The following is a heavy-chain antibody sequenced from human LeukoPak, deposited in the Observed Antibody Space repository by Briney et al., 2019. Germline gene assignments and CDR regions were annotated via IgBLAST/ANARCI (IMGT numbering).Heavy chain of an antibody. CDR3: ARRTFGGVIAY. V-gene: IGHV4-34*01. CDR1: GGGFNCYY. D-gene: IGHD3-16*02. CDR2: INHSGST. Sequence: SGALSPPFAVYGGGFNCYYWRGVRPPPGKGVEWIGEINHSGSTNYSPSLKSRVTLSVDTSKNQFSLRLSSVTAADTAVYYCARRTFGGVIAYWGQGTLVTVSS. J-gene: IGHJ4*02.